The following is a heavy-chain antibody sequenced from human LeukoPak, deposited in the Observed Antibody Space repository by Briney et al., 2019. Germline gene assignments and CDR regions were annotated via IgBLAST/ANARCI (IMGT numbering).Heavy chain of an antibody. J-gene: IGHJ4*02. CDR3: ARLRGDYEDFDY. Sequence: SETLSLTCTVSGGSISSSSYYWGWIRQPPGKGLEWIGSIYYSGSTYYNPSLKSRVTISVDTSKNQFSLKLSSVTAADTAVYYCARLRGDYEDFDYWGQGTLVTVSS. V-gene: IGHV4-39*01. CDR1: GGSISSSSYY. D-gene: IGHD4-17*01. CDR2: IYYSGST.